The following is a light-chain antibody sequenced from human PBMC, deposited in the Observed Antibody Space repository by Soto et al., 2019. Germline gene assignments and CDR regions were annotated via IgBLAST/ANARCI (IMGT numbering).Light chain of an antibody. CDR2: DVT. J-gene: IGLJ1*01. CDR3: SSYTSTSTYV. Sequence: QSALTQPASVSGSPAQSITISCTGTSSDVGAYNYVSWYQQHPGKAPKLMIYDVTNRPSGVSSRFSGSKSGNTASLTISGLQAEDEADYYCSSYTSTSTYVFGTGTQLTVL. V-gene: IGLV2-14*01. CDR1: SSDVGAYNY.